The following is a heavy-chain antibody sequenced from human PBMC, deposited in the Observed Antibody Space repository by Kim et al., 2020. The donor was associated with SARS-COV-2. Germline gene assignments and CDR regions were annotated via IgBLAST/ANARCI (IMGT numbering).Heavy chain of an antibody. Sequence: GGSLRLSCAASGFTFSSYGMHWVRQAPGKGLEWVAVISYDGSNKYYADSVKGRFTISRDNSKNTLYLQMNSLRAEDTAVYYCAKATTIVVVTYGEYYFDYWGQGTLVTVSS. CDR2: ISYDGSNK. CDR3: AKATTIVVVTYGEYYFDY. J-gene: IGHJ4*02. D-gene: IGHD3-22*01. V-gene: IGHV3-30*18. CDR1: GFTFSSYG.